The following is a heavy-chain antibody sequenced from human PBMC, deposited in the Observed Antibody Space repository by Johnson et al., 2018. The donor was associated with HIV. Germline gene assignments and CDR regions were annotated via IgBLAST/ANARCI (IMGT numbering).Heavy chain of an antibody. CDR3: AKVFKVRVAGAFDI. D-gene: IGHD6-19*01. J-gene: IGHJ3*02. Sequence: VQLVESGGGVVQPGRSLRLSCAASGFTFSTYAMHWVRQAPGKGLEWLSYISSGGTTIYYSDSVKGRFTISRDNAKNSLYLQMNSLRAEDTAVYYCAKVFKVRVAGAFDIWGQGTMVTVSS. CDR2: ISSGGTTI. CDR1: GFTFSTYA. V-gene: IGHV3-48*04.